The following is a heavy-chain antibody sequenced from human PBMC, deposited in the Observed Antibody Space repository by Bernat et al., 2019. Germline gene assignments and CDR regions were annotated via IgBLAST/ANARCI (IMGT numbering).Heavy chain of an antibody. CDR2: ISSVGSST. V-gene: IGHV3-74*01. J-gene: IGHJ6*04. CDR3: ARDLKGQQPKGFYFGMDV. CDR1: GFTFSSYW. Sequence: EVQLVESGGGLVQSGGSLRLSCAASGFTFSSYWMHWVRQAPGKGLVWVPRISSVGSSTNYADSVKGRFTISRENAKNTLFLQRNSLRAEDTVVYYCARDLKGQQPKGFYFGMDVWGEGTTVTVAS. D-gene: IGHD6-13*01.